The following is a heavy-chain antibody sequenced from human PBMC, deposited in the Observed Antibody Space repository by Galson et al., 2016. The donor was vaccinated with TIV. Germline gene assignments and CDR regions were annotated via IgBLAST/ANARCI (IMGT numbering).Heavy chain of an antibody. CDR1: GFTFSDYW. CDR2: IKQDGSEK. Sequence: SLRLSCAAPGFTFSDYWMHWVRQAPGKGLEWVANIKQDGSEKYYVDSVKGRFIISRDNTKNSLYLQMNSLRAEDTAVYYCARRYFDLWGRGTLVTVSS. J-gene: IGHJ2*01. V-gene: IGHV3-7*03. CDR3: ARRYFDL.